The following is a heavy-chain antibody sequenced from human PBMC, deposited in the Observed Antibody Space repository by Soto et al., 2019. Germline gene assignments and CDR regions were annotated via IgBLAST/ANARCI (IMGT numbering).Heavy chain of an antibody. CDR2: INPSGGNT. J-gene: IGHJ4*02. Sequence: QVQLVQSGAEVKKPGASVKVSCKASGYTFTIHYIHWVRQAPGQGLEWVGIINPSGGNTDYAQRFQGRVTMTSDTSTSTVYMELSSLRSEDTAVYYCARAVSWGGQAKFDYWGQGTLVTVSS. CDR1: GYTFTIHY. V-gene: IGHV1-46*01. CDR3: ARAVSWGGQAKFDY. D-gene: IGHD1-26*01.